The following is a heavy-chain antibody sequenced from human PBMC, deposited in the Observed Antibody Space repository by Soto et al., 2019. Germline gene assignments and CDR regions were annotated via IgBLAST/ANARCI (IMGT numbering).Heavy chain of an antibody. CDR2: LYDVDGS. Sequence: DVQLVESGGGLIQPGESLRLSCAAFGLTISGKKYVAWVRQAPGKGLEWVSGLYDVDGSFYADSVRGRFTTSSDSSKTTVYLQMNDLRPDDTAVYYCATWHEREHAYDVGGQGTTGTVSS. CDR3: ATWHEREHAYDV. D-gene: IGHD1-1*01. CDR1: GLTISGKKY. V-gene: IGHV3-53*01. J-gene: IGHJ3*01.